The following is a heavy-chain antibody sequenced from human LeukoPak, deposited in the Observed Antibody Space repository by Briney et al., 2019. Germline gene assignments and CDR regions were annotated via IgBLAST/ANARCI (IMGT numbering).Heavy chain of an antibody. Sequence: TGGSLRLSCAASGFTFSDYYMSWIRQAPGKGLEWVANIKQDGSEKYYVDSVKGRFTISRDNAKNSLYLQMNSLRAEDTAVYYCARRYSSSWYSFDYWGQGTLVTVSS. CDR2: IKQDGSEK. D-gene: IGHD6-13*01. J-gene: IGHJ4*02. CDR1: GFTFSDYY. CDR3: ARRYSSSWYSFDY. V-gene: IGHV3-7*01.